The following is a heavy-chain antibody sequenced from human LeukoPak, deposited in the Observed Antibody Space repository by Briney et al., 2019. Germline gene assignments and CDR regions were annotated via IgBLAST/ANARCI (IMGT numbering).Heavy chain of an antibody. V-gene: IGHV3-21*01. CDR3: AKSLGYDSSGPPYD. Sequence: GGSLILSCAASGFTFSSYSMNWVRQAPGKGLQWVSSISTSSINICYVESVKGRFTISRDNAKNSLYLQMNSLRAEDTAVYYCAKSLGYDSSGPPYDWGQGTLVTVSS. D-gene: IGHD3-22*01. CDR1: GFTFSSYS. CDR2: ISTSSINI. J-gene: IGHJ4*02.